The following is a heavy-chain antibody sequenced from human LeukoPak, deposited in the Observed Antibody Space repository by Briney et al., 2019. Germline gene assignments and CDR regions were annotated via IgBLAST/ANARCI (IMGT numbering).Heavy chain of an antibody. J-gene: IGHJ4*02. CDR3: AKDQDGDFNY. V-gene: IGHV3-23*01. D-gene: IGHD2-21*01. CDR1: GFTFSSYA. Sequence: GGSLRLSCAASGFTFSSYAMSWVRQAPGKGLEWVSGISGSGDNTYYADSVKGRFTISRGNSKNTLYLQMNSLRAEDTAVYYCAKDQDGDFNYWGQGTLVTVSS. CDR2: ISGSGDNT.